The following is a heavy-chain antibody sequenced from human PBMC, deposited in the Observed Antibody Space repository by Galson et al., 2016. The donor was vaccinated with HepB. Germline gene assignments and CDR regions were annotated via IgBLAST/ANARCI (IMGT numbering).Heavy chain of an antibody. CDR1: GYTFTGYY. D-gene: IGHD3-22*01. J-gene: IGHJ4*02. V-gene: IGHV1-2*05. CDR3: GLMTVDPSKNQLSLRLTSVTAADTATYFCARIDLMAASTYDS. CDR2: LNPNSGVT. Sequence: SVKVSCKASGYTFTGYYMHWVRQAPGQGLEWMGRLNPNSGVTNYAQKFQGRVTMTRDTSITPAYIYHTGTASYNASLNGRGLMTVDPSKNQLSLRLTSVTAADTATYFCARIDLMAASTYDSWGPGIVVIVSS.